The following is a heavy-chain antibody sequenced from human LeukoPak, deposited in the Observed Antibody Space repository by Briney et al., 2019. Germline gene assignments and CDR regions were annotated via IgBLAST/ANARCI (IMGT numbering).Heavy chain of an antibody. CDR3: ARDRGNGVQEWLLFVYGYYYMDV. J-gene: IGHJ6*03. CDR2: ISAYNGNT. CDR1: GYTFTSYG. D-gene: IGHD3-3*01. Sequence: ASVKVSCKASGYTFTSYGIIWVRQAPGQGLEWMGWISAYNGNTNYAQKLQGRVTMTTDTSTSTAYMELRSLRSDDTAVYYCARDRGNGVQEWLLFVYGYYYMDVWGKGTTVTVSS. V-gene: IGHV1-18*01.